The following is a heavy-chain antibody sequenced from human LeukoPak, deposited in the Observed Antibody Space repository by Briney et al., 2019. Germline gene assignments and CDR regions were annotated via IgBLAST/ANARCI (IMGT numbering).Heavy chain of an antibody. D-gene: IGHD6-13*01. V-gene: IGHV3-23*01. CDR1: GFTFSSYA. CDR2: ISGSGGST. J-gene: IGHJ6*02. CDR3: AKDQEKQQVWYGMDV. Sequence: GGSLRLSCAASGFTFSSYAMSWVRQAPGKGLEWVSAISGSGGSTYYADSAKGRFTISRDNSKNTLYLQMNSLRAEDTAVYYCAKDQEKQQVWYGMDVWGQGTTVTVSS.